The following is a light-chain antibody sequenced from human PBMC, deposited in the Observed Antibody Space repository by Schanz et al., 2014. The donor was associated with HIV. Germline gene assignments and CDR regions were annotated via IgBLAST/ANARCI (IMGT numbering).Light chain of an antibody. CDR1: QSVSSY. V-gene: IGKV3-11*01. Sequence: EIVLTQSPGTLSLSPGERATLSCRASQSVSSYLAWYQHKPGQVPRLLIYDASNRATGIPARFSGSGSGTDFTLTISSLEPEDFAVYYCQQRSNWLTWTFGQGTKVEIK. J-gene: IGKJ1*01. CDR3: QQRSNWLTWT. CDR2: DAS.